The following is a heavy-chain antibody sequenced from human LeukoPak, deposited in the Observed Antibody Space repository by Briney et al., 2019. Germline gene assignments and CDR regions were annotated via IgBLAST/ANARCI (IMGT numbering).Heavy chain of an antibody. D-gene: IGHD7-27*01. J-gene: IGHJ4*02. CDR2: IKQDGSEK. CDR3: ASLNWDPTAI. Sequence: GGSLRLSCAASGFTFSSYWMSWVRQAPGKGLEWVANIKQDGSEKYYVDSVKGRFTISRDNTKNSLYLQMSSLRAEDTAVYYCASLNWDPTAIWGQGTLVTVSS. CDR1: GFTFSSYW. V-gene: IGHV3-7*01.